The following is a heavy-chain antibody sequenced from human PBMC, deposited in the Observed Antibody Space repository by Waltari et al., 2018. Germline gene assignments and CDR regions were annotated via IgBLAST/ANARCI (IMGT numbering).Heavy chain of an antibody. J-gene: IGHJ4*02. CDR3: ARDRGSGLYFDS. Sequence: QLQLQESGQGLVKPSGTLSLTCAVFGDSISATYWWSWVRQPPGKGLEWMGQVHHSGKTNYSPSIARRVTMSVDTPKNQLSLDLTSATAADTAVYYCARDRGSGLYFDSWGPGTLVTVSS. CDR1: GDSISATYW. CDR2: VHHSGKT. V-gene: IGHV4-4*02. D-gene: IGHD2-15*01.